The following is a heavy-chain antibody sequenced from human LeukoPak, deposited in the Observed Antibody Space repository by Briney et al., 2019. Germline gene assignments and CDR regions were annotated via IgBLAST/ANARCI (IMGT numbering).Heavy chain of an antibody. J-gene: IGHJ4*02. Sequence: PSETLSHTCAVYGGSFSGYYWSWIRQPPGKGLEWIGEINHSGSTNYNPSLKSRVTISVDTSKNQFSLKLSSVTAADTAVYYCARVPRRYYYDSSGHTGPDYWGQGTLVTVSS. CDR3: ARVPRRYYYDSSGHTGPDY. V-gene: IGHV4-34*01. CDR2: INHSGST. CDR1: GGSFSGYY. D-gene: IGHD3-22*01.